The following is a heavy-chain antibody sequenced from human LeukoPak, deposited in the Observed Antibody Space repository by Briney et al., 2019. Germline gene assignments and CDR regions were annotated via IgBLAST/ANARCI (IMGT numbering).Heavy chain of an antibody. CDR1: GGSVSSGSYY. Sequence: SETLSLTCTVSGGSVSSGSYYWSWIRQPPGKGLEWIGYIYYSGSTNYNPSLKSRVTISLDTSKSQLSLNLSSVTAADTAVYYCARGLNGVWFDPWGQGALVTVSS. V-gene: IGHV4-61*01. J-gene: IGHJ5*02. CDR2: IYYSGST. D-gene: IGHD2-8*01. CDR3: ARGLNGVWFDP.